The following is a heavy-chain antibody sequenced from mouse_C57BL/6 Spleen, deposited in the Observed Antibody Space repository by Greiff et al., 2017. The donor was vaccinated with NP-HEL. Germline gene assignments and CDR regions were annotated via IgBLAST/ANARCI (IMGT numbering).Heavy chain of an antibody. CDR3: VSDSSGYRFAY. J-gene: IGHJ3*01. CDR1: GYTFTSYW. Sequence: QVQLQQPGAELVRPGTSVKLSCTASGYTFTSYWMHWVKQRPGQGLEWIGVIDPTDSYTNYNQKFKGKATLTVDTSSSTAYMQLSSLTSEDSAVYYGVSDSSGYRFAYWGQGTLVTVSS. CDR2: IDPTDSYT. V-gene: IGHV1-59*01. D-gene: IGHD3-2*02.